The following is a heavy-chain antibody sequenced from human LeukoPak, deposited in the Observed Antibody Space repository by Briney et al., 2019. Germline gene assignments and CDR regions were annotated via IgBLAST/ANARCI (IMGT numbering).Heavy chain of an antibody. Sequence: GGSLRLSCAASGFTVSSNYMSWVRQAPGKGLEWVSVIYSGGSTYYADSVKGRFTISRDNSKNTLYLQMNSLRAEDTAVYYCAKATHEVVTDTLTYWGQGTLVTVSS. V-gene: IGHV3-53*01. CDR3: AKATHEVVTDTLTY. CDR2: IYSGGST. D-gene: IGHD2-21*02. J-gene: IGHJ4*02. CDR1: GFTVSSNY.